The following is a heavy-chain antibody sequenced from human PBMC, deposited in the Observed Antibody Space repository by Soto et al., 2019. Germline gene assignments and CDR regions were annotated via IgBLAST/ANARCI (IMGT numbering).Heavy chain of an antibody. D-gene: IGHD2-15*01. CDR3: ARVYCSGGGCYGIDY. J-gene: IGHJ4*02. CDR2: INPSGDT. V-gene: IGHV1-46*01. CDR1: GDTFTSYY. Sequence: QVQLVQSGAEVKKPGASVKISCKASGDTFTSYYMHWVRQAPGQGLEWMGIINPSGDTRYAQKFQGRVTMTKDTSTSIVYMELSSLRSEDTDVYYCARVYCSGGGCYGIDYWGQGTLVTVSS.